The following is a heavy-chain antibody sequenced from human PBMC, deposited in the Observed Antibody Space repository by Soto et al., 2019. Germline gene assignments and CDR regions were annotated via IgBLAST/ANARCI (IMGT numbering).Heavy chain of an antibody. CDR3: ARGHYDFWSGYYTPGGNWFDP. CDR1: GGSVSSGVYY. D-gene: IGHD3-3*01. Sequence: SETLSLTCSVSGGSVSSGVYYWSWIRQPPGKGLELIGYISNSGSTNYNPSLKSRVTISVDTSKNQFSLKLSSVTAADTAVYYCARGHYDFWSGYYTPGGNWFDPWGQGTLVTVSS. CDR2: ISNSGST. J-gene: IGHJ5*02. V-gene: IGHV4-61*08.